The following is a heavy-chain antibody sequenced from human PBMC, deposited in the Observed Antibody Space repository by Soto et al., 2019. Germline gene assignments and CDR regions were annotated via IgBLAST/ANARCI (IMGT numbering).Heavy chain of an antibody. D-gene: IGHD3-22*01. J-gene: IGHJ4*02. CDR1: GFTFSSYG. V-gene: IGHV3-30*18. CDR3: AKRYYYDSSGYYYVPYFDY. CDR2: ISYDGSNK. Sequence: QVQLVESGGGVVQPGRSLRLSCAASGFTFSSYGMYWVRQAPGKGLEWVAVISYDGSNKYYADSVKGRFTISRDNSKNTLYLQMNSLRAEETAVYYCAKRYYYDSSGYYYVPYFDYWGQGTLVTVSS.